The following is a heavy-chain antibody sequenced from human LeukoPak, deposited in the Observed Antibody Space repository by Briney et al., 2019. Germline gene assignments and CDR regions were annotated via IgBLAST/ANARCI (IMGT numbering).Heavy chain of an antibody. CDR1: GFTFSSYA. D-gene: IGHD6-13*01. V-gene: IGHV3-23*01. Sequence: GGSLRLSCAASGFTFSSYAMSWVRQPPGKGLEWVSGISGSGDNTYYADSVKGRFTISRDNSKKTLYLHLDSLRVEDAAVYYCAKDGYSSIPGFHFEYWGQGTPVTVSS. CDR2: ISGSGDNT. J-gene: IGHJ4*02. CDR3: AKDGYSSIPGFHFEY.